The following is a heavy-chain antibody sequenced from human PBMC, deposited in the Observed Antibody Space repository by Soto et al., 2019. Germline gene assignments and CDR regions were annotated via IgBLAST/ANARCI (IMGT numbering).Heavy chain of an antibody. CDR2: IKSKTDGGTT. CDR3: TPDSYSTMIVVRIDY. D-gene: IGHD3-22*01. Sequence: EVQLVESGGGLVKPGGSLRLSCAASGFTFSNAWINWVRQAPGKGLEWVGRIKSKTDGGTTDFAAPVKGRFAISRDGSKDIADLQTGSLTTEDTGIYVCTPDSYSTMIVVRIDYWGHGTLVTVTS. J-gene: IGHJ4*01. V-gene: IGHV3-15*07. CDR1: GFTFSNAW.